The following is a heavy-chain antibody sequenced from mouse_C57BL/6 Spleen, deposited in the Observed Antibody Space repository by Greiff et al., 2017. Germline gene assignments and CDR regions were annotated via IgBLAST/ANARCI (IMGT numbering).Heavy chain of an antibody. CDR2: IDPSDSYT. CDR3: ARHDGYYPAWFAY. Sequence: QVQLKQPGAELVRPGTSVKLSCKASGYTFTSYWMHWVKQRPGQGLEWIGVIDPSDSYTNYNQKFKGKATLTVDTSSSTAYMQLSSLTSEDSAVYYCARHDGYYPAWFAYLGQGTLVTVSA. D-gene: IGHD2-3*01. CDR1: GYTFTSYW. J-gene: IGHJ3*01. V-gene: IGHV1-59*01.